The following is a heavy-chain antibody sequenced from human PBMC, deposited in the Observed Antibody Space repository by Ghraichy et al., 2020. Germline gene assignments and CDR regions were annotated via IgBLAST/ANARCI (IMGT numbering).Heavy chain of an antibody. CDR3: ARQSDSGTFPFEAFDI. V-gene: IGHV4-39*01. Sequence: SETLSLTCTVSGGSISSDFYYWGWIRQPPGKGLEWIGSIYYSGSAYYKSSLKSRVTISVDTSKNQFSLKVNSATAADTAVYFCARQSDSGTFPFEAFDIWGPLAVVTVSS. CDR1: GGSISSDFYY. D-gene: IGHD1-26*01. CDR2: IYYSGSA. J-gene: IGHJ3*02.